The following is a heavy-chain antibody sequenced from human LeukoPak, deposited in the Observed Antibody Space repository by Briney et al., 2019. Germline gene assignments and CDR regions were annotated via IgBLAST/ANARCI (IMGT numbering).Heavy chain of an antibody. CDR3: ARNYYEPTYDYYFDC. J-gene: IGHJ4*02. V-gene: IGHV3-23*01. CDR1: GFTFSTYA. Sequence: GGSLRLSCAASGFTFSTYAMSWVRQAPGKGLEWVSAISGSGGSTYYADSVRGRFTISRDNSKNTLYLHMNSLRAEDTALYYCARNYYEPTYDYYFDCWGQGTLVTVSS. CDR2: ISGSGGST. D-gene: IGHD1-26*01.